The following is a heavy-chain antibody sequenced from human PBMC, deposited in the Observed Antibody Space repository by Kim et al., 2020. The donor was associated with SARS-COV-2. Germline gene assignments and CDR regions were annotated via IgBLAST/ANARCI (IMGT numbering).Heavy chain of an antibody. D-gene: IGHD4-17*01. Sequence: NDAQKFQGRVTITADKSTSTAYMELSSLRSEDTAVYYCARDDYGDYMDDYWGQGTLVTVSS. V-gene: IGHV1-69*04. CDR3: ARDDYGDYMDDY. J-gene: IGHJ4*02.